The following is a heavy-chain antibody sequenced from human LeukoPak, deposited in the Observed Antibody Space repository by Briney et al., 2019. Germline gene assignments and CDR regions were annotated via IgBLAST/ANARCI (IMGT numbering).Heavy chain of an antibody. Sequence: GGSLRLSCAASGFTFSDYYMSWIRPAPGKGLEWVSYISSSSSYTNYAESVKSRFTISRDNAKNSLYLQMNSLRAEDTAVYYCASGKQWLVGGDAFDIWGQGTMVTVSS. J-gene: IGHJ3*02. CDR3: ASGKQWLVGGDAFDI. D-gene: IGHD6-19*01. CDR1: GFTFSDYY. V-gene: IGHV3-11*06. CDR2: ISSSSSYT.